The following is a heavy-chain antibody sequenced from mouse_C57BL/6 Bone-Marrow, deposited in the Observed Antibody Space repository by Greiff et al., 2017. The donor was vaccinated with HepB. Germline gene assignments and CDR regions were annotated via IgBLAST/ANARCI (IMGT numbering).Heavy chain of an antibody. J-gene: IGHJ2*01. CDR3: ARGSYYGSSFYYFDY. Sequence: HVQLQQPGAELVKPGASVKLSCKASGYTFTSYWMQWVKQRPGQGLEWIGEIDPSDSYTNYNQKFKGKATLTVDTSSSTAYMQLRSLTSEDSAVYYCARGSYYGSSFYYFDYWGQGTTLTVSS. CDR1: GYTFTSYW. CDR2: IDPSDSYT. D-gene: IGHD1-1*01. V-gene: IGHV1-50*01.